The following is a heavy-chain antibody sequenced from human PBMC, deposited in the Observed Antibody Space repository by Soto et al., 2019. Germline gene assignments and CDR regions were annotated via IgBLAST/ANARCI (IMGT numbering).Heavy chain of an antibody. Sequence: SETLSLTCTVSGGSISSYYWSWIRQPPGKGLEWIGYIYYSGSTNYNPSLKSRVTISVDTSKNQFSLKLSSVTAADTAVYYCARRPDSSSLDYWGQGTLVTVSS. CDR2: IYYSGST. CDR1: GGSISSYY. V-gene: IGHV4-59*08. D-gene: IGHD6-13*01. CDR3: ARRPDSSSLDY. J-gene: IGHJ4*02.